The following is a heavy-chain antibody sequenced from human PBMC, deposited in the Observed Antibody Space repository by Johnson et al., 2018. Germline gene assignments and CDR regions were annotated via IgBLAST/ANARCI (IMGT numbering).Heavy chain of an antibody. V-gene: IGHV3-30*18. D-gene: IGHD3-22*01. CDR1: GFTFSSYG. Sequence: QVQLVQSGGGVVQPGRSLRLSCAASGFTFSSYGMHWVRQAPGKGLEWVAVISYDGSNKYYADSVKGRFTISRDNSKNTLYLQMKLLRGGDKAVYYCAKDLGLYYYDSSGYYPDAFDIWGQGTMVTVSS. J-gene: IGHJ3*02. CDR2: ISYDGSNK. CDR3: AKDLGLYYYDSSGYYPDAFDI.